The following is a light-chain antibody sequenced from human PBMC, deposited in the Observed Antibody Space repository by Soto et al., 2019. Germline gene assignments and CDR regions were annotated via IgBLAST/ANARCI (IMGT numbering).Light chain of an antibody. CDR2: GAS. V-gene: IGKV3-20*01. CDR1: QSVSSNY. CDR3: QQYGSSPCT. Sequence: EIVLAQSPGTLSLSPGERATLSCRASQSVSSNYLAWYQQKTGQPPRLLIYGASSRATAIPDRLSGSGSWTYFPLTISRLEPEDCAVYYGQQYGSSPCTFGGGDKVQSK. J-gene: IGKJ4*01.